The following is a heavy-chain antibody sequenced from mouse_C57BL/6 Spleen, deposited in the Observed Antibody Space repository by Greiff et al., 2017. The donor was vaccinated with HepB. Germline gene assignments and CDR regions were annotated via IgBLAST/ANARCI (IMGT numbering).Heavy chain of an antibody. Sequence: EVNVVESGGGLVQPGGSLKLSCAASGFTFSDYYMYWVRQTPEKRLEWVAYISNGGGSTYYPDTVKGRFTISRDNAKNTLYLQMSRLKSEDTAMYYCARSRTGTYFDYWGQGTTLTVSS. CDR3: ARSRTGTYFDY. CDR2: ISNGGGST. J-gene: IGHJ2*01. CDR1: GFTFSDYY. D-gene: IGHD4-1*01. V-gene: IGHV5-12*01.